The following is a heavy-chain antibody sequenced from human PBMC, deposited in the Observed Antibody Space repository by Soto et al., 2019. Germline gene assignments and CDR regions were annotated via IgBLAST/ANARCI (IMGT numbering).Heavy chain of an antibody. CDR3: AKGQGYYYDASGYTFDY. Sequence: LRLSCAASGFTFSNYAMSWFRQAPLKGLEWVSAISGSAINTYYADSVRGRFTISRDNSKNTLYLQMNHLRAEDTAVYSCAKGQGYYYDASGYTFDYWGQGTLVTVSS. V-gene: IGHV3-23*01. J-gene: IGHJ4*02. D-gene: IGHD3-22*01. CDR2: ISGSAINT. CDR1: GFTFSNYA.